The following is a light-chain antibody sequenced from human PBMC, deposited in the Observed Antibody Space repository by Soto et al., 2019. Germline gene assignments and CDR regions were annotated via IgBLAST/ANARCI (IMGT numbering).Light chain of an antibody. CDR2: EVS. V-gene: IGLV2-14*01. CDR3: SSYTASTTFV. J-gene: IGLJ1*01. CDR1: NTDVGGYNY. Sequence: QAVVTQPASVSGSPGQSVTISCAGTNTDVGGYNYVSWYQQHPGKAPKLLISEVSNRPSGISSRFSGSKSGNTASLIISGLQAEDEADYYCSSYTASTTFVFGTGTKLTVL.